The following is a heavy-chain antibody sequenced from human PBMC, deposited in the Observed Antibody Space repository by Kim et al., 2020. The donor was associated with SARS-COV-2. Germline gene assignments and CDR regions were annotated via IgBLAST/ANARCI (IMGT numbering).Heavy chain of an antibody. Sequence: GGSLRLSCTASGFTFGDYAMSWVRQAPGKGLEWVGFIRSKAYGGTTEYAASVKGRFTISRDDSKSIAYLQMNSLKTEDTAVYYCTRDLVVPAAIKSGAFDIWGQGTMVTVSS. D-gene: IGHD2-2*02. CDR3: TRDLVVPAAIKSGAFDI. V-gene: IGHV3-49*04. CDR1: GFTFGDYA. J-gene: IGHJ3*02. CDR2: IRSKAYGGTT.